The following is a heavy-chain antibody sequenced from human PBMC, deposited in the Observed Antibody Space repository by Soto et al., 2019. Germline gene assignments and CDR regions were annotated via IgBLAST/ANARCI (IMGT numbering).Heavy chain of an antibody. D-gene: IGHD6-19*01. J-gene: IGHJ4*02. CDR2: ISGGGRLI. CDR3: AGDLGWAFDS. Sequence: EVQLVESGGGSVQPGGSLRLSCAASGFTFSTFSMNWVRQAPGRGLEWISYISGGGRLISYADSVKGRFTISRDNAKNSLYLQMDSLTGEDTAVYYCAGDLGWAFDSWGQGTLVTVSS. V-gene: IGHV3-48*01. CDR1: GFTFSTFS.